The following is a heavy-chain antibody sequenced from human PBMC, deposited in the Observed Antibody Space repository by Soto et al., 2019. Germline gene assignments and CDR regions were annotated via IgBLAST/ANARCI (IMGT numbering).Heavy chain of an antibody. CDR2: ISAFNGDT. CDR1: GYTFTSYG. D-gene: IGHD3-10*01. CDR3: ARDYGNDWYDH. J-gene: IGHJ5*02. V-gene: IGHV1-18*01. Sequence: QVQLVQSGAEVKKPGASVKVSCKTSGYTFTSYGISWVRQAPGQGLEWMGWISAFNGDTKYAQTVQGRVTVTTDTATSTAYMELRSLRSDDTAVYYCARDYGNDWYDHWGQGTLDIVSS.